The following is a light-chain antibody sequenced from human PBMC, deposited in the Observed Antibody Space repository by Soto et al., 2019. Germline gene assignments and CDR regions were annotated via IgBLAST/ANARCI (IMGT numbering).Light chain of an antibody. J-gene: IGKJ4*01. V-gene: IGKV3-15*01. Sequence: VGTASPAPRSLSPEYRTTLSCMASQIVSSTYLAWYQQKPGQAPRLLIYNALTRATGIPARFSGSGSGTEFTLTIISLQSEDFAFYYCPQSTNRPSPFGEGT. CDR1: QIVSSTY. CDR3: PQSTNRPSP. CDR2: NAL.